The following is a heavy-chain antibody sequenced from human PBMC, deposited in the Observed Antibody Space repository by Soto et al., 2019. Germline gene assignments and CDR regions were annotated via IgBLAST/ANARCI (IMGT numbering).Heavy chain of an antibody. V-gene: IGHV1-69*01. CDR3: ARVDNWGSSAFDI. CDR1: GGTFSSYA. CDR2: IIPIFGTA. D-gene: IGHD7-27*01. J-gene: IGHJ3*02. Sequence: QVQLVQSGAEVKKPGSSVKVSCKASGGTFSSYAISWVRQAPGQGLEWMGGIIPIFGTANYAQKFQGRVTMPAHESTSTAYMELSSLRSEDTAVYYCARVDNWGSSAFDIRGQVTMVTASS.